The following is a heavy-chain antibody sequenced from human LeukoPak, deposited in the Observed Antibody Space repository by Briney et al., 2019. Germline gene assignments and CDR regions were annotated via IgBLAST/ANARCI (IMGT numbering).Heavy chain of an antibody. Sequence: SETLSLTCAVYGGSFSGYYWSWIRQPPGKGLEWIGEINHSGSTNYNPSLKSRVTISVDTSKNQFSLKLSSVTAADTAVYYCARESYYDGYFDYWGQGTLVTVSS. CDR1: GGSFSGYY. D-gene: IGHD3-22*01. CDR3: ARESYYDGYFDY. J-gene: IGHJ4*02. CDR2: INHSGST. V-gene: IGHV4-34*01.